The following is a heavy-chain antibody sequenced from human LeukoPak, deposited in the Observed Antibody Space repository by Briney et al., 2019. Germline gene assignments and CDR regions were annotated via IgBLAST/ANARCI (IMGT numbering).Heavy chain of an antibody. Sequence: VGSLRLSSADSGFTSSSYTMSCVRQAPGQGLEWVSAISDSGGNTYYAYSVKGRFTISRDNYKNTLFLQMNSLGAEDTALYCCAKQDIRSSAWYDWGQGTLVTVSS. D-gene: IGHD6-19*01. CDR1: GFTSSSYT. V-gene: IGHV3-23*01. CDR3: AKQDIRSSAWYD. CDR2: ISDSGGNT. J-gene: IGHJ4*02.